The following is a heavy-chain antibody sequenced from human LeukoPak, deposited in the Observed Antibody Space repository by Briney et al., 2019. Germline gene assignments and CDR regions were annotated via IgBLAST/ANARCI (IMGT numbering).Heavy chain of an antibody. V-gene: IGHV3-23*01. CDR2: VGGTDGRT. CDR1: GFTFSTYN. CDR3: AKDGFYYFDY. Sequence: SGGSLRLSCAASGFTFSTYNMNWVRQAPGKGLEWVSAVGGTDGRTYYAAFVKGRFTIYRDNSKNTLYLQMNSLRAEDTAVYYCAKDGFYYFDYWGQGTLVTVSS. J-gene: IGHJ4*02. D-gene: IGHD3-10*01.